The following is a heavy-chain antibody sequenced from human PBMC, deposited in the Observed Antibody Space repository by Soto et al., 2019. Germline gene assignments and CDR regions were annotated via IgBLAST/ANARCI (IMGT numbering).Heavy chain of an antibody. CDR3: ARDRGGSYGDYGLAAFDI. CDR2: INSDGSST. D-gene: IGHD4-17*01. Sequence: EVQLVESGGGLVQPGGSLRLSCAASGFTFSSYWMHWVRQAPGKGLVWVSRINSDGSSTSYADSVKGRFTISRDNAKNTLYLQMNSLRAEDTAVYYCARDRGGSYGDYGLAAFDIWGQGTMVTVSS. V-gene: IGHV3-74*01. CDR1: GFTFSSYW. J-gene: IGHJ3*02.